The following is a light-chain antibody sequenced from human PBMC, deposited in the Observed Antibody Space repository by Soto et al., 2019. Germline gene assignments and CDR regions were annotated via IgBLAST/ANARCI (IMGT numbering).Light chain of an antibody. CDR3: QQYNNWWT. V-gene: IGKV3D-15*01. CDR1: QSVSSY. CDR2: AAS. Sequence: EIVLTQSPGTLSLSPGERATLSCRASQSVSSYLAWYQQKPGQAPRLLIYAASTRATGIPARFIGNGSGTEFTLTISSLQSEDFAVYYCQQYNNWWTFGQGTKVDIK. J-gene: IGKJ1*01.